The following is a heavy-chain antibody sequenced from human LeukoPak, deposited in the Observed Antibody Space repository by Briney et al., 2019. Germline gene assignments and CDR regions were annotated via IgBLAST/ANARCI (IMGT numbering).Heavy chain of an antibody. CDR1: GFTFSSYW. CDR2: IKSDGST. J-gene: IGHJ1*01. CDR3: ARAPSEIGGYYPEYFRH. V-gene: IGHV3-74*01. Sequence: GGSLRLSCAASGFTFSSYWMHWVRQAPRKGLVWVSRIKSDGSTNYTESVKGRFTISRDNAKNTVSLQMNSLRAEDTGVYYCARAPSEIGGYYPEYFRHWGQGTLVTVSS. D-gene: IGHD3-22*01.